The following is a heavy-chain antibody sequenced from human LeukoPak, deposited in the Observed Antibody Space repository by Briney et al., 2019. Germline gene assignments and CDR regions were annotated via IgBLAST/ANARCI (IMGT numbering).Heavy chain of an antibody. D-gene: IGHD4-17*01. Sequence: GGSLRLSCAAAGFTFSSYAMSWVRQAPGKGLEWVSAISGSGGSTYYADSGKGRFTISRDNSKNTLYLQMNSLRPDDTAVYYCANDNYGDYNDSYYYGMDVWGQGTTVTVSS. V-gene: IGHV3-23*01. CDR2: ISGSGGST. CDR3: ANDNYGDYNDSYYYGMDV. J-gene: IGHJ6*02. CDR1: GFTFSSYA.